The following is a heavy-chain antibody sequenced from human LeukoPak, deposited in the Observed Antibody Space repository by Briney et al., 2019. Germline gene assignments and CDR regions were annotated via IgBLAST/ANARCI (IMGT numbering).Heavy chain of an antibody. D-gene: IGHD3-22*01. CDR2: ISSSNSYT. Sequence: GGSLRLSCAASGFTFSDYYMSWIRQAPGKGLEWVSYISSSNSYTNYADSVKGRFYADSMKGRFTISRDNAKNSLYLQMNSLRAEDTAVYYCASLTYYFDSSGYYPGYFQHWGQGTLVTVSS. CDR1: GFTFSDYY. CDR3: ASLTYYFDSSGYYPGYFQH. J-gene: IGHJ1*01. V-gene: IGHV3-11*03.